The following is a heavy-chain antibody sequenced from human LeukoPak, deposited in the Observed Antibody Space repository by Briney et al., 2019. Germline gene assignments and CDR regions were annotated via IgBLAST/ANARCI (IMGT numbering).Heavy chain of an antibody. Sequence: GGSLRLSCAASGFTFSSYWMHWVRQAPGKGLVWVSRINSDGSSTSYADSVKGRFTISRDNAKNTLYLQMNSLRAEDTAVYYCAREMITRYSSGWYDYWGQGALVTVSS. D-gene: IGHD6-19*01. CDR3: AREMITRYSSGWYDY. CDR2: INSDGSST. CDR1: GFTFSSYW. V-gene: IGHV3-74*01. J-gene: IGHJ4*02.